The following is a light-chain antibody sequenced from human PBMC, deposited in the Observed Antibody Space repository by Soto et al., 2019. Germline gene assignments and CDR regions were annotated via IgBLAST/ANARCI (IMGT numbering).Light chain of an antibody. CDR1: QSVGRDY. Sequence: EIVLTQSPAALSLSPGERATLSCGASQSVGRDYLAWYQQKPGLAPRLLIHGASIRATGIPDRFSGSVSGTDFTLIINRLEPEDFGVYFCQQYASSPLTFGGGTEVEIK. CDR3: QQYASSPLT. V-gene: IGKV3D-20*01. J-gene: IGKJ4*01. CDR2: GAS.